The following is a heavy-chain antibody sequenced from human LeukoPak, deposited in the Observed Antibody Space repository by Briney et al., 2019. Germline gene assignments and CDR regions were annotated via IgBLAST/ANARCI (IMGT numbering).Heavy chain of an antibody. CDR1: GFTFSSYS. Sequence: GGSLRLSCAASGFTFSSYSMNWVRQAPGKGLEWVSSINSSSSYIYYADSVKGRFTISRDNAKNSLYLQMNSLRAEDTAVYYCARARGRDYYDSSGYWSHDAFDIWGQGTMVTVSS. CDR3: ARARGRDYYDSSGYWSHDAFDI. V-gene: IGHV3-21*01. J-gene: IGHJ3*02. D-gene: IGHD3-22*01. CDR2: INSSSSYI.